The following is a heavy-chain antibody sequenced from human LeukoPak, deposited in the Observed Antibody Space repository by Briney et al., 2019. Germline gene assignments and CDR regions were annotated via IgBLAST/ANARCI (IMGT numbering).Heavy chain of an antibody. V-gene: IGHV3-64*01. CDR2: ISSNGGTT. CDR1: GFTFSSYD. CDR3: ARAPSEIGGYYPEYFRH. J-gene: IGHJ1*01. Sequence: PGGSLRLSCAASGFTFSSYDMHWVRQAPGKGLEYVSAISSNGGTTYYANSVKGRFTISRDNAKNTVSLQMNSLRAEDTGVYYCARAPSEIGGYYPEYFRHWGQGTLVIVSS. D-gene: IGHD3-22*01.